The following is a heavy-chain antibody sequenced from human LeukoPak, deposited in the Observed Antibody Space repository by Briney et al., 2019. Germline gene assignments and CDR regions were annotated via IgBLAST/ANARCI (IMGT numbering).Heavy chain of an antibody. CDR3: AKVATYHYFYMDV. Sequence: GGSLRLSCAASGFAFSTYSTYSMSWVRQAPGKGLEWVSTISRHGDITYYADSVKGRFIISRDSSKNALFLQMNSLTAEDTAVYYCAKVATYHYFYMDVWGTGTTVTVSS. V-gene: IGHV3-23*01. CDR2: ISRHGDIT. J-gene: IGHJ6*03. CDR1: GFAFSTYSTYS.